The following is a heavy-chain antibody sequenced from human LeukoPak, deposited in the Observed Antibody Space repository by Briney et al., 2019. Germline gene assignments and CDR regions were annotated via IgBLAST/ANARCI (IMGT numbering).Heavy chain of an antibody. CDR3: ARGDSVAAFDI. V-gene: IGHV3-48*03. J-gene: IGHJ3*02. D-gene: IGHD2-15*01. CDR2: ISSSGSTI. Sequence: GGSLRLSCAASGFTFSSYEMNWVRQAPGKGLEWLSYISSSGSTIYYADSVKGRFTISQDNAKNSLYLQMNSLRAEDSAVYSCARGDSVAAFDIWGRGTMVTVSS. CDR1: GFTFSSYE.